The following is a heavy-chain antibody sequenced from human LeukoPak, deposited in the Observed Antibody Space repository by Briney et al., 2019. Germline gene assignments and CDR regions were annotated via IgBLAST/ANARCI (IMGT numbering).Heavy chain of an antibody. J-gene: IGHJ4*02. V-gene: IGHV4-39*07. CDR2: IYSSGYT. CDR1: GGSVSTSSYY. CDR3: AGSDLTQDYWDY. Sequence: SETLSLACTVSGGSVSTSSYYWGWIRQPPGKGLEWISRIYSSGYTYYNPSPKSRATISVDTSKNQFSLKLTSVTAADTAVYYCAGSDLTQDYWDYWGQGTLVTVSS. D-gene: IGHD2-15*01.